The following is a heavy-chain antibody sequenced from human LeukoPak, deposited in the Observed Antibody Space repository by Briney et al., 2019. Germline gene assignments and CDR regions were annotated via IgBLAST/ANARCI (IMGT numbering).Heavy chain of an antibody. D-gene: IGHD3-3*01. CDR1: GGSMNNIYY. CDR2: IYYSGST. J-gene: IGHJ4*02. Sequence: SETLSLTCNVSGGSMNNIYYWGWIRQPPGKGLEWIGSIYYSGSTYYNPSLKSRVTISVDTSKNQFSLKLSSVTAADTAVYYCAILGQRITIFGVVIGTFDYWGQGTLVTVSS. V-gene: IGHV4-39*01. CDR3: AILGQRITIFGVVIGTFDY.